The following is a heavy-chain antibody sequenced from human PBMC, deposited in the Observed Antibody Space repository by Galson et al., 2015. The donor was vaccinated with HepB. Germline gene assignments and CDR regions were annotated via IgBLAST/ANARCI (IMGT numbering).Heavy chain of an antibody. CDR2: IRSATDGGTT. CDR1: GFTFSNAW. Sequence: SLRLSCAASGFTFSNAWMTWVRQAPGKGLEWVGRIRSATDGGTTDYAAPVKGRFTISRDDSINTLYLQMNSLKTEDTAVYYCSPAQLSAYYYDTRGFYDYFDYWGQGTLVTVSS. J-gene: IGHJ4*02. CDR3: SPAQLSAYYYDTRGFYDYFDY. V-gene: IGHV3-15*01. D-gene: IGHD3-22*01.